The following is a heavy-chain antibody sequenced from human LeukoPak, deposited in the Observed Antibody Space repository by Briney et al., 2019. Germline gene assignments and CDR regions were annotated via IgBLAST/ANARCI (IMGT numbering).Heavy chain of an antibody. V-gene: IGHV4-61*05. CDR1: GGSISSSSYY. CDR2: IYYSGST. D-gene: IGHD3-22*01. Sequence: SETLSLTCTVSGGSISSSSYYWSWIRQPPGKGLEWIGYIYYSGSTNYNPSLKSRVTISVDTSKNQFSLKLSSVTAADTAVYYCARRISYYDSSPLLDWYFDLWGRGTLVTVSS. CDR3: ARRISYYDSSPLLDWYFDL. J-gene: IGHJ2*01.